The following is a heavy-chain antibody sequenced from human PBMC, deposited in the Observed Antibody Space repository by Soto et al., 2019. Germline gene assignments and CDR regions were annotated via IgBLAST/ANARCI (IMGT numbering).Heavy chain of an antibody. CDR1: GATISGYY. CDR3: ARGQRFSDWFDP. D-gene: IGHD3-3*01. V-gene: IGHV4-4*07. Sequence: SETLSLTCSVSGATISGYYWTWIRQPAGKGLEWIGRIYSSGNTKYNPSLQSRVTMSLDTSNNQFSLRLTSVTAADTAVYYCARGQRFSDWFDPWGQGTLVTVSS. CDR2: IYSSGNT. J-gene: IGHJ5*02.